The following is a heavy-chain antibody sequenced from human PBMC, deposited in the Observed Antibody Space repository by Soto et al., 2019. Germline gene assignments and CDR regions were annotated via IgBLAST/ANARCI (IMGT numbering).Heavy chain of an antibody. J-gene: IGHJ4*02. Sequence: ASVKVSCKASGFTFTSSAMQWVRQARGQRLEWIGWIVVGSGNTNYAQKFQERVTITRDMSTSTAYMELSSLRSEDTAVYYCAVGYDFWSGWDFDYWGQGTLVTVSS. CDR3: AVGYDFWSGWDFDY. CDR1: GFTFTSSA. D-gene: IGHD3-3*01. CDR2: IVVGSGNT. V-gene: IGHV1-58*02.